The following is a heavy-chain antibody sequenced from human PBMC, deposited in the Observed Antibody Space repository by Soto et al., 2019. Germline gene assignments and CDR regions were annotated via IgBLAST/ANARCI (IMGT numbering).Heavy chain of an antibody. J-gene: IGHJ4*02. V-gene: IGHV1-18*01. CDR3: AREESHSSGWYFDY. CDR1: GYTFTIYG. Sequence: GASVKVSCKASGYTFTIYGISCVLQSPGQGLEWMGWISAYNGNTNYAQKLQGRVTMTTDTSTSTAYMELRSLRSDDTAVYYCAREESHSSGWYFDYWGQGTLVTVSS. D-gene: IGHD6-19*01. CDR2: ISAYNGNT.